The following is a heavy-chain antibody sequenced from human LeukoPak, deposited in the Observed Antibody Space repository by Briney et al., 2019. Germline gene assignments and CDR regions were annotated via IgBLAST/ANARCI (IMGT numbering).Heavy chain of an antibody. CDR3: ASHCSGGTCYRYFFDY. J-gene: IGHJ4*02. V-gene: IGHV4-31*03. D-gene: IGHD2-15*01. CDR2: IYYTGST. Sequence: SETLSLTCTVSGASISSGGYYWSWIRQHPGKGLEWIGYIYYTGSTYYNPSLRSRIFISVDTARNQLSLQLRSVTAADTAVYYCASHCSGGTCYRYFFDYWGQGTQVTVSS. CDR1: GASISSGGYY.